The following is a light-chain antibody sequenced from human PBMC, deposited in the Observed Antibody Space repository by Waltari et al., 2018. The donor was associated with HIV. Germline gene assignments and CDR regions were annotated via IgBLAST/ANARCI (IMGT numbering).Light chain of an antibody. V-gene: IGLV1-47*01. CDR1: ISNLGGNF. J-gene: IGLJ3*02. CDR3: STWDNSLSHWV. CDR2: RND. Sequence: QSVVTQPPSESGTPGQNISISCSGDISNLGGNFVYWYQQRPGTAPRLLIYRNDHRPSGVPDRVSGSKSATSASLAIRGIRSEDEADYHCSTWDNSLSHWVFGGGTKVTVL.